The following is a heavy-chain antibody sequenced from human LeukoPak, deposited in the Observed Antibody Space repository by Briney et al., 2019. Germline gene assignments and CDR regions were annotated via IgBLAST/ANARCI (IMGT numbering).Heavy chain of an antibody. D-gene: IGHD6-19*01. CDR2: ISSSSYI. Sequence: GGSLRLSCAASGFTFSSYSMNWVRQAPGKGLEWVSSISSSSYIYYADSVKGRFTISRDNAKNSLYLQMNSLRAEDTAVYYCARDLGGSWLVSGFDYWGQGTLVTVSS. J-gene: IGHJ4*02. CDR1: GFTFSSYS. CDR3: ARDLGGSWLVSGFDY. V-gene: IGHV3-21*01.